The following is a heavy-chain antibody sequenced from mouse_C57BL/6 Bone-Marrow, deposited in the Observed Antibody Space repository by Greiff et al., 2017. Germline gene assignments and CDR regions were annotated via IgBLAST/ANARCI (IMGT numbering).Heavy chain of an antibody. V-gene: IGHV1-66*01. J-gene: IGHJ2*01. CDR2: IYPGSGNT. Sequence: VQLQQSGPELVKPGASVKISCKASGYSFTSYYIHWVKQRPGQGLEWIGWIYPGSGNTKYNEKFKGKAKLTADTSSSTAYMQLSSLTSEDSAVYYCARSRGGGTFDYWGQGTTLTVSS. CDR3: ARSRGGGTFDY. D-gene: IGHD1-1*01. CDR1: GYSFTSYY.